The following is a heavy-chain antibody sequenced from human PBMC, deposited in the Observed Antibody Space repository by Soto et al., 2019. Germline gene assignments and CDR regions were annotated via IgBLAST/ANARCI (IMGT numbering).Heavy chain of an antibody. CDR1: GYTFTSYD. J-gene: IGHJ6*02. Sequence: QVQLVQSGAEVKKPGASVKVSCKASGYTFTSYDINWVRQATGQGLEWMGWMNPNSGNTGYAQKFQGRITITRNTSLTTAHMELSRLRSEDTAVYYCEREGSRGMDNWGQANTVTVPS. V-gene: IGHV1-8*01. CDR3: EREGSRGMDN. CDR2: MNPNSGNT. D-gene: IGHD6-13*01.